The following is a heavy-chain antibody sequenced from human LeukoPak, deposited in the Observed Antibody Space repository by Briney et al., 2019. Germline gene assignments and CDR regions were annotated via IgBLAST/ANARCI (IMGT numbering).Heavy chain of an antibody. J-gene: IGHJ4*02. CDR1: DGSISSGDYY. D-gene: IGHD2-8*01. V-gene: IGHV4-30-4*08. Sequence: PSETLSLTCTVSDGSISSGDYYWSWIRQLPGKGLEWIGYIYYSGSTYYNPSLKSRVTISVDRSKNQFSLKLSSVTAADTAVYYCARRVGVYAIGSRSDYWGQGTLVTVSS. CDR3: ARRVGVYAIGSRSDY. CDR2: IYYSGST.